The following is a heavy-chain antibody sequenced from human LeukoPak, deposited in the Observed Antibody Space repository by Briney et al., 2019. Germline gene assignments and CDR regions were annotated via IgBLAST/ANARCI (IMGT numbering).Heavy chain of an antibody. CDR2: IYQSGST. V-gene: IGHV4-59*12. CDR3: ARENYDFWSGYRYYWYFDY. CDR1: GGSISNYY. D-gene: IGHD3-3*01. Sequence: SETLSLTRTVSGGSISNYYWSWIRQPPGKGLEWIGYIYQSGSTDYNPSLKSRVTISVDTSKNQFSLKLSSVTAADTAVYYCARENYDFWSGYRYYWYFDYWGQGTLVTVSS. J-gene: IGHJ4*02.